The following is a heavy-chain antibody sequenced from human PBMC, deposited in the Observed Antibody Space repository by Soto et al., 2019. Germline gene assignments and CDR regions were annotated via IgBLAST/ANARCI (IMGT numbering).Heavy chain of an antibody. CDR2: IYYSGST. V-gene: IGHV4-31*03. J-gene: IGHJ4*02. Sequence: QVQLQESGPGLVKPSQTLSLTCTVSGGSISSGAYYWSWNRQHPGKGLEWIGYIYYSGSTYYNPSLKSRVTISVDTSKNQFSLKLSSVTAADTAVYYCARESRDGFNSPFDYWGQGTLVTVSS. CDR3: ARESRDGFNSPFDY. CDR1: GGSISSGAYY. D-gene: IGHD5-12*01.